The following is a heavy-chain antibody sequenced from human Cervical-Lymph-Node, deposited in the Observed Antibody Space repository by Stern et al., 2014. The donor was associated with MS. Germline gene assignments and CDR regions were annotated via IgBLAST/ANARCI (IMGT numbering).Heavy chain of an antibody. CDR1: GGTFSSYA. V-gene: IGHV1-69*01. D-gene: IGHD2-2*01. CDR2: IIPIFTTT. Sequence: VQLVQSGAEVKKPGSSVKVSCKASGGTFSSYAISWVRQAPGQGLAWMAGIIPIFTTTRYAQKFQGRVTITADESTSTAYMELSSLRSEDTALYYCAGLGYCSRTSCLDWFDPWGQGTLVTVSS. CDR3: AGLGYCSRTSCLDWFDP. J-gene: IGHJ5*02.